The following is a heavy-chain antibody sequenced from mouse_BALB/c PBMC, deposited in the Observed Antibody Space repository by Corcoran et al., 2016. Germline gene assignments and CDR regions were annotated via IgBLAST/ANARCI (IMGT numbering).Heavy chain of an antibody. CDR3: ARLHYYGLFAY. V-gene: IGHV4-1*02. CDR2: INPDSRTI. J-gene: IGHJ3*01. D-gene: IGHD1-1*01. CDR1: GFDFSRYW. Sequence: EVKLLESGGGLVQPGGSLKLSCAASGFDFSRYWMSWVRQAPGKGLEWIGEINPDSRTINYTPSIKEKFSISRDNAKNTLYLQISKVRSEDTALYYCARLHYYGLFAYWGQGTLVTVSA.